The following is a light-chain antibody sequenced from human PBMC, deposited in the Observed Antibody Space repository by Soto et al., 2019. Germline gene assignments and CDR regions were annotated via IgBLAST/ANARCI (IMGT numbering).Light chain of an antibody. CDR3: QHRYNWPPLT. CDR1: QSVSNY. J-gene: IGKJ4*01. CDR2: DAF. V-gene: IGKV3-11*01. Sequence: EIVLTQSPGTLSLSPGERATLSCRASQSVSNYLAWYQQKPGQAPRLLIYDAFNRATGIPPRFSGSGSGTDFTLTISSLEPEDFAVYYCQHRYNWPPLTFGGGTKVDI.